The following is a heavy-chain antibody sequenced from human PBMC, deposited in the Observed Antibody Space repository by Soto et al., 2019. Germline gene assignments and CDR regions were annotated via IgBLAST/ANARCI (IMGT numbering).Heavy chain of an antibody. D-gene: IGHD6-6*01. V-gene: IGHV3-23*01. Sequence: EVQLLEAGGGLVQTGGSLRLACVGSGFTFSDHGMSWVRQAPGKGLGWGSALSGSVGSTFYVDSVKRRFTIARDNSKNTLYLQMNGLRDEDTAVYYCAPDRTIAARNDDEWGQGVLVTVSS. CDR2: LSGSVGST. J-gene: IGHJ4*02. CDR3: APDRTIAARNDDE. CDR1: GFTFSDHG.